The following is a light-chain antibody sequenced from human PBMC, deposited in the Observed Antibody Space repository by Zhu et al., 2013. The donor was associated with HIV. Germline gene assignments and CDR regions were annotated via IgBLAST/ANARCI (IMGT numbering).Light chain of an antibody. Sequence: QSVLTQPPSASGTPGQRVTISCSGSNSNVGSNTVNWYQQLPGTAPQLLIYGNNQRPSGVPDRFSGSKSGTSASLAISGLQAGDEADYYCQSYDSSLSGSVFGGGTKLTVL. CDR1: NSNVGSNT. CDR2: GNN. CDR3: QSYDSSLSGSV. J-gene: IGLJ2*01. V-gene: IGLV1-44*01.